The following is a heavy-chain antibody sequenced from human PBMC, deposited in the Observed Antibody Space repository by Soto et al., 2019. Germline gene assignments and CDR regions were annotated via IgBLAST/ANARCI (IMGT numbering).Heavy chain of an antibody. CDR2: IYWDDDK. CDR3: AHRDGFGEFDS. CDR1: GFSLTTSGVG. Sequence: QITLKESAPTLVKPTQTLTLTCTFSGFSLTTSGVGVGWIRQPPGKALEWLALIYWDDDKRYSPSLKSRLTITKDTSRNPVVMTMTNMDPVDTATYFCAHRDGFGEFDSWGRGTLVTVSS. J-gene: IGHJ5*01. D-gene: IGHD3-10*01. V-gene: IGHV2-5*02.